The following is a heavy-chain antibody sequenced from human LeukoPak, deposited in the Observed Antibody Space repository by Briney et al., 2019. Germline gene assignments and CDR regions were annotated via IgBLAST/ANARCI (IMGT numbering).Heavy chain of an antibody. V-gene: IGHV4-34*01. Sequence: SETLSLTCAVYGGSFSGYYWSRIRQPPGKGLEWIGEINHSGSTNYNPSLRSRVTISVDTSKNQFSLKLSSVTAADTAVYYCARRAQYYYDSSGYPYWGQGTLVTVSS. CDR1: GGSFSGYY. CDR3: ARRAQYYYDSSGYPY. D-gene: IGHD3-22*01. CDR2: INHSGST. J-gene: IGHJ4*02.